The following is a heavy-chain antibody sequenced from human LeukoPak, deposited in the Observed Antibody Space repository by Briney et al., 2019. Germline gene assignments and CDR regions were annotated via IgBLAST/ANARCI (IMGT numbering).Heavy chain of an antibody. V-gene: IGHV3-21*04. CDR3: AAERPVAGTRSGWFDP. J-gene: IGHJ5*02. CDR1: GFTFSSYS. Sequence: GGSLRLSCAASGFTFSSYSMNWVRQAPGKGLEWVSSISSSSSYIYYADSVKGRFTISRDNAKNSLYLQMNSLRAEDTAVYYCAAERPVAGTRSGWFDPWGQGTLVTVSS. D-gene: IGHD6-19*01. CDR2: ISSSSSYI.